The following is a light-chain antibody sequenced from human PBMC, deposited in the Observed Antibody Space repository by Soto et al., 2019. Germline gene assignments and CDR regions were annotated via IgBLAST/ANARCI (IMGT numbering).Light chain of an antibody. V-gene: IGKV1D-12*01. J-gene: IGKJ5*01. CDR3: QPAGTFPIT. CDR2: AAS. Sequence: RASQTINGWLAWYQQKPGKAPKLLIYAASSLQSGVPSRFSGSGFGTDFTLPLSSLQPEASAIYYGQPAGTFPITFRQGTKLEIK. CDR1: QTINGW.